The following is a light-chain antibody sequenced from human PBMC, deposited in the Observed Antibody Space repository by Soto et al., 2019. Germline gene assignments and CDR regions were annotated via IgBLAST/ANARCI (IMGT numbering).Light chain of an antibody. Sequence: DVVMTQSPLSLPVTLGQPAAISCRSSQSLVYSDGITYLNWFQRRPGQSARRLIYKVSNRDSGVPDRFSGSGSATDFTLKISRVEAEDVGIYFCMQGAHWPWTFGQGTKVDIK. CDR2: KVS. J-gene: IGKJ1*01. CDR1: QSLVYSDGITY. V-gene: IGKV2-30*01. CDR3: MQGAHWPWT.